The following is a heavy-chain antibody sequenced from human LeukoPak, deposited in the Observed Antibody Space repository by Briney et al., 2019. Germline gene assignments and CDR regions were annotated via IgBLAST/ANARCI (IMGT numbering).Heavy chain of an antibody. CDR3: ARSLRFGDPNFDY. J-gene: IGHJ4*02. D-gene: IGHD3-10*01. CDR2: IYYSGST. CDR1: GGSISSGDYY. Sequence: SETLSLTCTVSGGSISSGDYYWSWIRQPPGKGLEWIGYIYYSGSTYYNPSLKSRVTISVDTSKNQFSLKLSSVSAADTAVYYCARSLRFGDPNFDYWGQGILVTVSS. V-gene: IGHV4-30-4*01.